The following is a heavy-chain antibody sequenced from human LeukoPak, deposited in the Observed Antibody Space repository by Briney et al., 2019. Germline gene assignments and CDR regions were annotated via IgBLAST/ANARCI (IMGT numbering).Heavy chain of an antibody. D-gene: IGHD5-24*01. J-gene: IGHJ4*02. Sequence: GGSLRLSCAVSGFTFNNYAMSWVRQAPGKGLEGVSGISGSGGSTYYADSVKGRFTISRDNSKNTLYLQMNSLRADDTAVYYCAKPPRLATYYFDYWGQGTLVTVSS. V-gene: IGHV3-23*01. CDR3: AKPPRLATYYFDY. CDR2: ISGSGGST. CDR1: GFTFNNYA.